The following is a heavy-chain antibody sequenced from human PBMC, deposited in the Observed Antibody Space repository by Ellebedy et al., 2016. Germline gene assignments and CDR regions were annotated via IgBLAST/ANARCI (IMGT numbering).Heavy chain of an antibody. Sequence: GESLKISCAASGFTFSSYSMNWVRQAPGKGLEWVSSISSSSTYIYYADSVKGRFTISRDNAKNSLYLQMNSLRAEDTAVYYCARDAWELLGNWFDPWGQGTLVTVSS. D-gene: IGHD1-26*01. V-gene: IGHV3-21*01. CDR1: GFTFSSYS. CDR3: ARDAWELLGNWFDP. CDR2: ISSSSTYI. J-gene: IGHJ5*02.